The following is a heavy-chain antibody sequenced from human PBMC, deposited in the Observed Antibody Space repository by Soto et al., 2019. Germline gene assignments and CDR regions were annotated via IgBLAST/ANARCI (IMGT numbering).Heavy chain of an antibody. CDR1: GGSISSSNW. J-gene: IGHJ6*02. Sequence: SETLSLTCAVSGGSISSSNWWSWVRQPPGKGLEWIGEIYHSGSTNYNPSLKSRVTISVDKSKNQFSLKLSSVTAADTAVYYCARDGGPRDQWLVQFRFKEDRRYGMDVWGQGTTVTVSS. V-gene: IGHV4-4*02. CDR3: ARDGGPRDQWLVQFRFKEDRRYGMDV. CDR2: IYHSGST. D-gene: IGHD6-19*01.